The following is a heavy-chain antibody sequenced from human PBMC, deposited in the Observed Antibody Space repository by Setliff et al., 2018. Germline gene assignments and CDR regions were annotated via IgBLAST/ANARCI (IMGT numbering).Heavy chain of an antibody. V-gene: IGHV4-4*02. CDR2: IYHSGHT. Sequence: LSLTCAVSGGSISSTNWWSWVRQPPGKGLEWIGEIYHSGHTKYNPSLKSRVTISVDTSKNQFSLKLSSVTAADTAVYYCARGGGYGSGGSFHNAPFDYWGQGMLVTVSS. D-gene: IGHD3-10*01. CDR1: GGSISSTNW. J-gene: IGHJ4*02. CDR3: ARGGGYGSGGSFHNAPFDY.